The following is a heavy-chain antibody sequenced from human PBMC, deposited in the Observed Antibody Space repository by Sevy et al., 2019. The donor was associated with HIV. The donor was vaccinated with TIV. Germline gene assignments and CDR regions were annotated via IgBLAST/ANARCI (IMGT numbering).Heavy chain of an antibody. D-gene: IGHD3-22*01. V-gene: IGHV3-48*02. CDR1: GFTFSSYS. J-gene: IGHJ4*02. CDR3: AREGAYYYDSSGYY. CDR2: ISSSSSTI. Sequence: GGSLRLSCAASGFTFSSYSMNWVRQAPGKGQEWVSYISSSSSTIYYADSVKGRFTISRDNAKNSLYLQMNSLRDEDTAVYYCAREGAYYYDSSGYYWGQGTLVTVSS.